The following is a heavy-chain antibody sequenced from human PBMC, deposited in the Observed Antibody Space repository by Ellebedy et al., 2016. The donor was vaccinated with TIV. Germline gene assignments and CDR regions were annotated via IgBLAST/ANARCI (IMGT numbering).Heavy chain of an antibody. D-gene: IGHD5-12*01. J-gene: IGHJ4*02. CDR1: GGTFSSYA. CDR2: INPSGGST. V-gene: IGHV1-46*01. CDR3: ARDLSGYSGYDRFDY. Sequence: ASVKVSCXASGGTFSSYAISWVRQAPGQGLEWMGIINPSGGSTSYAQKFQGRVTMTRDTSTSTVYMELSSLRSEDTAVYYCARDLSGYSGYDRFDYWGQGTLVTVSS.